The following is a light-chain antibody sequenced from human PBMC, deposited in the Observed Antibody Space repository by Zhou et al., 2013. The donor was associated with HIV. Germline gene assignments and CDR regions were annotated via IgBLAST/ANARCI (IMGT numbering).Light chain of an antibody. CDR2: GAS. Sequence: ETVMTQSPATLSVSPGERATLSCRASQSVRDNLAWYQQKPGQAPRLLIYGASNRVTGIPARFSGSGSGTDFTLTINRLEPQDFAVYYCQQYARSPLTFGGGTKVDIK. CDR3: QQYARSPLT. CDR1: QSVRDN. J-gene: IGKJ4*01. V-gene: IGKV3-15*01.